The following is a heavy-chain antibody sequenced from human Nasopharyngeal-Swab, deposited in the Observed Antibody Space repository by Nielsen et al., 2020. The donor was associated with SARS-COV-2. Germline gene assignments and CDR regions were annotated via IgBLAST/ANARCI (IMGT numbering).Heavy chain of an antibody. CDR2: IISNLGIA. V-gene: IGHV1-69*10. D-gene: IGHD3-22*01. CDR3: ARTDYYGSSGMPRGLDH. J-gene: IGHJ4*02. Sequence: SVQVSCKASGGTFISYAISWVGQPPGQGLEWMGGIISNLGIANDAQKFQGRVTITADKSTSTAYMELSSLRSEDTAVYYCARTDYYGSSGMPRGLDHWGQGTLVTVSS. CDR1: GGTFISYA.